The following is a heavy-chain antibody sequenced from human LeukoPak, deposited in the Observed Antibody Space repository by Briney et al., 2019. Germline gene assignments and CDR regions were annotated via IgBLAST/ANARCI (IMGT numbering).Heavy chain of an antibody. V-gene: IGHV3-21*01. CDR1: GYTFSGYG. J-gene: IGHJ3*02. D-gene: IGHD3/OR15-3a*01. CDR2: ISSSSSYI. Sequence: GGSLRLSCVASGYTFSGYGMHWVRQAPGKGLEWVSSISSSSSYIYYAGSVKGRFTISRDNAKNSLYLQMNSLRAEDTAVYYCARDGLEDAFDIWGQGTMVTVSS. CDR3: ARDGLEDAFDI.